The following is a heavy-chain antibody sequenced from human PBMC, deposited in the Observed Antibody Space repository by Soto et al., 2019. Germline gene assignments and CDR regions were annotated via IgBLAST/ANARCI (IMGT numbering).Heavy chain of an antibody. D-gene: IGHD6-19*01. V-gene: IGHV3-23*01. CDR1: GFFFSSYT. CDR2: FSATSENT. J-gene: IGHJ4*02. CDR3: AKARDQQWVRLPFDY. Sequence: EVQLLESGGGLVQPGGSPRLSCVGSGFFFSSYTMTWVRQAPGKGLEWVSSFSATSENTYYADSVRGRFTISRDNSKNTLFLQMNSLTAEDTAMYYCAKARDQQWVRLPFDYWGQGILAIVSS.